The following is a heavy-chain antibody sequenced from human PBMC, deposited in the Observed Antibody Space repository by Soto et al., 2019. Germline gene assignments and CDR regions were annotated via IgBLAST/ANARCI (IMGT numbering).Heavy chain of an antibody. V-gene: IGHV3-30*18. Sequence: QVQLVESGGGVVQPGWSLRLSCVVSGFTFRSYGMHWVRQAPGKGLEWVARISFDGGHEYYADAVTGRFTISRDNSKSTLYLQMNSLTAEDSAVYYCAKDSQLGYCTNAVCHLENWGQGTLVTVSS. D-gene: IGHD2-8*01. CDR3: AKDSQLGYCTNAVCHLEN. CDR1: GFTFRSYG. J-gene: IGHJ4*02. CDR2: ISFDGGHE.